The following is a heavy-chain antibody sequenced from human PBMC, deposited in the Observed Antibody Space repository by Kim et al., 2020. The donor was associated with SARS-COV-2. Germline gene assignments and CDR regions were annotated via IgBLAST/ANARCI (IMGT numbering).Heavy chain of an antibody. CDR1: GGSISSGGYY. CDR3: ARAFFPDIVATIPFYRTTGFDY. V-gene: IGHV4-31*03. J-gene: IGHJ4*02. Sequence: SETLSLTCTVSGGSISSGGYYWSWIRQHPGKGLEWIGYIYYSGSTYYNPSLKSRVTISVDTSKNQFSLKLSSVTAADTAVYYCARAFFPDIVATIPFYRTTGFDYWGQGTLVTVSS. CDR2: IYYSGST. D-gene: IGHD5-12*01.